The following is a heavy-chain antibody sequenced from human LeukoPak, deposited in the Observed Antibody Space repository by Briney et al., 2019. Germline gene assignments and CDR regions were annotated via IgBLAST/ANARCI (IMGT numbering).Heavy chain of an antibody. V-gene: IGHV6-1*01. CDR2: TYYRSRWYN. D-gene: IGHD3-22*01. CDR3: AREDTTGYYSAFDY. Sequence: QTLSLTCAISGDSVSSNSAAWNWIRQSPSRGLEWLGRTYYRSRWYNDYVVSVRSRITINPDTAKNQFSLHLNSVTPEDTAVYYCAREDTTGYYSAFDYWGQGTLVTVSS. CDR1: GDSVSSNSAA. J-gene: IGHJ4*02.